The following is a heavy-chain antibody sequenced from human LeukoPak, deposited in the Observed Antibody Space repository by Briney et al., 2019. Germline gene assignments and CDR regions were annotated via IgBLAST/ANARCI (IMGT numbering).Heavy chain of an antibody. V-gene: IGHV3-53*01. J-gene: IGHJ3*02. CDR2: IYSGGST. Sequence: PGGSLRLSCAASGFTVSSNYMSWVRQAPGKGLEWVSVIYSGGSTYYADSVKGRFTISRDNSKNTLYLQMNSLRAEDTAVYYCAKDLALLGAYDAFDIWGQGTMVTVSS. D-gene: IGHD3-16*01. CDR1: GFTVSSNY. CDR3: AKDLALLGAYDAFDI.